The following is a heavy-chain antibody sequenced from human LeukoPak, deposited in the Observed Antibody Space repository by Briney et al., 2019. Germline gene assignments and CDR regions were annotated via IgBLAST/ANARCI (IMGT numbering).Heavy chain of an antibody. CDR2: IIPIFGTA. Sequence: SVKVSCKASGGTFSSYAISWVRQAPGQGLEWMGEIIPIFGTANYAQKFQGRVTITRNTSISTAYMELSSLRSEDTAVYYCARGLGGVGATVWFDPWGQGTLVTVSS. V-gene: IGHV1-69*05. CDR1: GGTFSSYA. CDR3: ARGLGGVGATVWFDP. D-gene: IGHD1-26*01. J-gene: IGHJ5*02.